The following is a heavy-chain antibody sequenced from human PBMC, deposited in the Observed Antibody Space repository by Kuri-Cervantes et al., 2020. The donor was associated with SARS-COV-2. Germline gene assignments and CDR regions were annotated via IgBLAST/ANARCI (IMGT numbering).Heavy chain of an antibody. CDR2: ISSGSTTK. J-gene: IGHJ4*02. CDR3: AREYTSSSPFES. CDR1: GFTFSAYN. D-gene: IGHD6-6*01. Sequence: GESLKISCAASGFTFSAYNMNWVRQAPGKGLEWVLFISSGSTTKYYADSVMGRFTISRDNAKNSLSLQMNSLRVEDMAVYYCAREYTSSSPFESWGQGTLVTVSS. V-gene: IGHV3-48*04.